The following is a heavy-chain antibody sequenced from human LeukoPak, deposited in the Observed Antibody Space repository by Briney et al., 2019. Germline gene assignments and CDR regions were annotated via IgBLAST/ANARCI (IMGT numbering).Heavy chain of an antibody. CDR3: AKEYTMVRGVIKRFPLYYFDY. CDR2: ISGSGGST. CDR1: GFTFSSYA. Sequence: PGGSLRPSCAASGFTFSSYAMSWVRQAPGKGLEWVSAISGSGGSTYYTDSVKGRFTISRDNSKNTLYLQMNSLRAEDTAVYYCAKEYTMVRGVIKRFPLYYFDYWGQGTLVTVSS. D-gene: IGHD3-10*01. J-gene: IGHJ4*02. V-gene: IGHV3-23*01.